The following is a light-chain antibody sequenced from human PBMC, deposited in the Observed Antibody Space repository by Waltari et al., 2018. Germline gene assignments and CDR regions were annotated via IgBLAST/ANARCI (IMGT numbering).Light chain of an antibody. CDR3: SSCADSNNFVV. CDR1: SSDVGCYNY. J-gene: IGLJ2*01. Sequence: QSALTQPPSASGSPGQSVTFSCTGTSSDVGCYNYFSWYQQYPGKAPKLMIYEVSKRPAGVPDRFSGSKSGNTASLTVSGLQAEDEADYYCSSCADSNNFVVFGGGTKLTVL. V-gene: IGLV2-8*01. CDR2: EVS.